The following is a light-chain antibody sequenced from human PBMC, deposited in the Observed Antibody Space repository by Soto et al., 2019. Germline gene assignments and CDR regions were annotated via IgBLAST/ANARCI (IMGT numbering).Light chain of an antibody. V-gene: IGLV1-40*01. CDR2: GNN. Sequence: QSVLTQPPSVSGAPGQRVTISCTGSSSNIGTNYDVHWYQQFPGTAPRLLIYGNNNRPSGVPDRFSGSKSGTSASLAITGLQVEDEADYYCQSYDSSLSGVLFGGGTKPPS. CDR1: SSNIGTNYD. J-gene: IGLJ2*01. CDR3: QSYDSSLSGVL.